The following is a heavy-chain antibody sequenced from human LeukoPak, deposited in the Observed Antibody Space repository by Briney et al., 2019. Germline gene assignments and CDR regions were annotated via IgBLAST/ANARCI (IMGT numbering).Heavy chain of an antibody. CDR3: ARDSEGLLRGAYFDY. J-gene: IGHJ4*02. D-gene: IGHD3-3*01. CDR2: IKQDGSEK. CDR1: GFTFSSYW. Sequence: GGSLRLSCAASGFTFSSYWMSWVRQAPGKGLEWVANIKQDGSEKYYVDSVKGRFTISRDNAKNSLYLQMNSLRAEDTAVYNCARDSEGLLRGAYFDYWGQGTLVTVSS. V-gene: IGHV3-7*01.